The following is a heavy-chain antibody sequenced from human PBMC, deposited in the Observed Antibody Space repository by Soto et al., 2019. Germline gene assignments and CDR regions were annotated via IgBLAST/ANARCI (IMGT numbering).Heavy chain of an antibody. V-gene: IGHV4-39*01. CDR1: GGSSSSSSYY. Sequence: QVQLQESGPGLVEPSGTLSLTCTVSGGSSSSSSYYWGWIRQRPGKGLEWIGSIYYSGSTYYNPSLKSRVTISVDTSKNQFSLKLSSVTAADTAVYYCARLEVRRALDYWGQGTLVTVSS. CDR3: ARLEVRRALDY. CDR2: IYYSGST. J-gene: IGHJ4*02.